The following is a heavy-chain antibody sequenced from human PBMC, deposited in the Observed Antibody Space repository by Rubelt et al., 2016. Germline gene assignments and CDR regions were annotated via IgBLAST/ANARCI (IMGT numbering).Heavy chain of an antibody. J-gene: IGHJ4*02. D-gene: IGHD6-19*01. V-gene: IGHV2-5*02. CDR3: VHRRLSIAVTGTLFDF. Sequence: QITLKESGPTLVKPTQTLTLTCTFSGFSLSTNGVGVGWIRQPPGKALEWLALIYWDDDKRYSPSLSSRLTITKDTSKNQVVLTMTNMDPVDTSTYYGVHRRLSIAVTGTLFDFWVQGTLVTVSS. CDR1: GFSLSTNGVG. CDR2: IYWDDDK.